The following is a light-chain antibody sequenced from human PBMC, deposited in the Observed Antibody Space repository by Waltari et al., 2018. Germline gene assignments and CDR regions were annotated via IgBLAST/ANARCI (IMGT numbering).Light chain of an antibody. Sequence: QSVVTQPPSVSGAPGQRVTISCTGASSNIAAGFDVHWYQQLPGTAPKLLIYANSNRPSGVPDRFSGSKSVTSASLAITGLQAEDEADYYCQSYDASLSGYVFGTGTKVTVL. CDR1: SSNIAAGFD. CDR2: ANS. J-gene: IGLJ1*01. CDR3: QSYDASLSGYV. V-gene: IGLV1-40*01.